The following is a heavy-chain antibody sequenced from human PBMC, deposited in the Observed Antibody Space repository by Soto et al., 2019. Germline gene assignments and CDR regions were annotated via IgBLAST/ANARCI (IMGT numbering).Heavy chain of an antibody. Sequence: QVQLEQSGAEVKKPWSSVKISCKASGGTLSDHGVSWLRQAPGQGLEWVGGTIPVFNTAKYAPKFQGRVTIASDKSTNIAYMELGSLRSDETAFYYCARGVYGSGNYYTGPSAFDIWGQGTLVIVSS. J-gene: IGHJ3*02. D-gene: IGHD3-10*01. CDR2: TIPVFNTA. V-gene: IGHV1-69*06. CDR3: ARGVYGSGNYYTGPSAFDI. CDR1: GGTLSDHG.